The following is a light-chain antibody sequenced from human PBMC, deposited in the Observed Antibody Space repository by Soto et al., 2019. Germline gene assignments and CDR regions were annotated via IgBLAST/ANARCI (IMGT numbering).Light chain of an antibody. Sequence: DIQMTQSPSSLSASVGDRVTITCRASQSISSYLNWYQQKPGKAPQLLIYAASSLQSGVPSRFSGSGSGTDFTLTISSLQPEDFATYYGQQSYSTPFTFGPGTKVDIK. J-gene: IGKJ3*01. CDR3: QQSYSTPFT. V-gene: IGKV1-39*01. CDR2: AAS. CDR1: QSISSY.